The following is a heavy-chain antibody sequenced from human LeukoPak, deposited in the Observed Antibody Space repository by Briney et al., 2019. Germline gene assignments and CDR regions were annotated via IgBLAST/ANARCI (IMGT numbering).Heavy chain of an antibody. CDR1: GFTFSSYG. CDR2: IRYDGSNK. V-gene: IGHV3-30*02. D-gene: IGHD3-3*01. J-gene: IGHJ4*02. CDR3: ASQYDFWSGTSDFDY. Sequence: GGSLRLSCAASGFTFSSYGMHWVRQAPGKGLEWVAFIRYDGSNKYYADSVKGRFTISRDNSKNTLYLQMNSLRAEDTAVYYCASQYDFWSGTSDFDYWGQGTLVTVSS.